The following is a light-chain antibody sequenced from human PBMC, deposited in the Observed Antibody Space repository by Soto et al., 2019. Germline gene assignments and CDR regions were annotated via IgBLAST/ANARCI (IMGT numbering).Light chain of an antibody. V-gene: IGKV1-5*03. J-gene: IGKJ2*01. Sequence: DIQMTQSPSTLSASVGDRVTITCRASQTINSWLAWYQQKPGKAPRLLIYKASSLESGVPSRFSGSGSGTEFTLTISSLQPDDFATCYCQQYNSVPYTFGQGAK. CDR3: QQYNSVPYT. CDR1: QTINSW. CDR2: KAS.